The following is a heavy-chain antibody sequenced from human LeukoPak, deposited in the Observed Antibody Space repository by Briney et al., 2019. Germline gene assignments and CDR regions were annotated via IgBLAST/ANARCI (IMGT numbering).Heavy chain of an antibody. CDR1: GFTFSTYL. CDR2: IKQDGSEK. CDR3: ATINTVAGRSYYFDY. V-gene: IGHV3-7*01. J-gene: IGHJ4*02. Sequence: GGSLRLSYAASGFTFSTYLMSWVRQAPGKGLEWVANIKQDGSEKYYVGSVKGRFTISRDNAKNSLYLQMNSLRAEDTAVYYCATINTVAGRSYYFDYWGQGTLVTVSS. D-gene: IGHD6-19*01.